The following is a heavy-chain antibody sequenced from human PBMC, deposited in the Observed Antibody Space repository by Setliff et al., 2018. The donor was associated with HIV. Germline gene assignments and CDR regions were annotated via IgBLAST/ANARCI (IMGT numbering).Heavy chain of an antibody. CDR3: ARTALWFDEADWYFDL. J-gene: IGHJ2*01. V-gene: IGHV4-28*01. CDR2: VGNIYNGGST. CDR1: GYSISSSYW. D-gene: IGHD3-10*01. Sequence: SETLSLTCAVSGYSISSSYWWGWIRQSPGKGLEWIGDVGNIYNGGSTYYNPSLKSRVTMSVDTSKNQFSLKLSSVTAVDTAVYYCARTALWFDEADWYFDLWGRGTLVTVSS.